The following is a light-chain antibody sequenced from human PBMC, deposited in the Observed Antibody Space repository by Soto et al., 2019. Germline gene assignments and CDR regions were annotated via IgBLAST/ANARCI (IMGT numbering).Light chain of an antibody. CDR1: SSDVGGYKY. CDR2: DVS. CDR3: SSYTSSSTDV. V-gene: IGLV2-14*01. Sequence: QSVLTQPASVSGSPGQSITISCTGSSSDVGGYKYVSWYQQYPGKAPKLMIYDVSNRPSGVSNRFSGSKSGNTASLTISGLQAEDEADYYCSSYTSSSTDVFGTGTKLTVL. J-gene: IGLJ1*01.